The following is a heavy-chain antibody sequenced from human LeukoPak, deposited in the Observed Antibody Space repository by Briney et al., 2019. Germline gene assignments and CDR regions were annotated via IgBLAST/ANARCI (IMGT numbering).Heavy chain of an antibody. CDR1: GYSISSGYY. J-gene: IGHJ3*02. V-gene: IGHV4-38-2*01. Sequence: SETLSLTCAVSGYSISSGYYWGWIRQPPGKGLEWIGSIYHSGSTYYNPSLKSRATISVDTSKNQFSLKLSSVTAADTAVYYCARHPKGTYCSSTSCHHDAFDIWGQGTMVTVSS. D-gene: IGHD2-2*01. CDR2: IYHSGST. CDR3: ARHPKGTYCSSTSCHHDAFDI.